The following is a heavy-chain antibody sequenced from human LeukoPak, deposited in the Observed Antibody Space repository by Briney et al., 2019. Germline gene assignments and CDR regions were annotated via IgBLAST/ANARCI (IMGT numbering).Heavy chain of an antibody. Sequence: SQTLSLTCTVSGGSLSSGSYYWSWIRQPAGKGLEWIGGIYTSGSTNYHPALKSRVTISVDTSKNQFSLKLSSVAAADTAVYYCAREVPSYYYYMDVWGKGTTVTVSS. J-gene: IGHJ6*03. V-gene: IGHV4-61*02. CDR1: GGSLSSGSYY. CDR2: IYTSGST. CDR3: AREVPSYYYYMDV.